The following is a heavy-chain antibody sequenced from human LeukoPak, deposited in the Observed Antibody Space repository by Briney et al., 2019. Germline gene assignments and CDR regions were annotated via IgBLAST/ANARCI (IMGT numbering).Heavy chain of an antibody. CDR1: GFTFSSYA. D-gene: IGHD4-17*01. CDR3: ARGTVTTFNYYGMDV. Sequence: GGSLRLSCAASGFTFSSYAMHWVRQAPGKGLEWVAVISYDGSKKYYADSVKGRFTISRDNSKNTLYLQMNSLRAEDTAVYYCARGTVTTFNYYGMDVWGKGTTVTVSS. CDR2: ISYDGSKK. J-gene: IGHJ6*04. V-gene: IGHV3-30*04.